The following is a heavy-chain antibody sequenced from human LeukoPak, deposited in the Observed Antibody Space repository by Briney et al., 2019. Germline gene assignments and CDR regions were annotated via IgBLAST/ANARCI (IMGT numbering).Heavy chain of an antibody. J-gene: IGHJ6*02. V-gene: IGHV4-30-2*01. D-gene: IGHD2-2*01. CDR1: GGSISSGGYS. Sequence: SETLSLTCAVSGGSISSGGYSWSWIRQPPGKGLEWIGYIYHSGSTYYNPSLKSRVTISVDRSKNQFSLKLSSLTAADTAVYYCARGYCSSTSCPWHYGMDVWGQGTTVTVSS. CDR2: IYHSGST. CDR3: ARGYCSSTSCPWHYGMDV.